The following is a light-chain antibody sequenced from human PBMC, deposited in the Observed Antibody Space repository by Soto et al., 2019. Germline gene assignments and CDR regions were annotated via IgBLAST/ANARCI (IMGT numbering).Light chain of an antibody. CDR1: NIGSKS. V-gene: IGLV3-21*02. Sequence: SYVLTQPPSVSGAPGQTAKITCGGNNIGSKSVHWYQQKPGQAPVLVVYDDSDRPSGIPERFSGSNAGNTATLTISRVEAGDEADYYCQVWDSSNDHHWVFGGGTKLTVL. CDR2: DDS. J-gene: IGLJ3*02. CDR3: QVWDSSNDHHWV.